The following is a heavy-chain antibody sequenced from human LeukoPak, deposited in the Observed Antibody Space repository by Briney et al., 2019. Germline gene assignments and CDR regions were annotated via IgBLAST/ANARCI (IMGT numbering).Heavy chain of an antibody. Sequence: SETLSLTCTVSGGSISSYYWSWIRQPPGKGLEWIRYIYYSGSTNYNPSLKSRVTISVDTSKNQFSLKLSSVTAADTAVYYCARQAAYCGGDCYSWFDPWGQGTLVTVSS. CDR2: IYYSGST. J-gene: IGHJ5*02. CDR1: GGSISSYY. CDR3: ARQAAYCGGDCYSWFDP. V-gene: IGHV4-59*08. D-gene: IGHD2-21*02.